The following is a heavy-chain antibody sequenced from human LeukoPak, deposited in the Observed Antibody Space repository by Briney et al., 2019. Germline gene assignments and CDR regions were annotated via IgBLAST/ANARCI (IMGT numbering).Heavy chain of an antibody. Sequence: PSETLSLTCTVSGGSISSYYWSWIRQPPGKGLEWIGYIYYSGSTNYNPSLKSRVTISVDTSKNQFSPKLSSVTAADTAVYYCARVYSSSWYDEDVGYYFDYWGQGTLVTVSS. D-gene: IGHD6-13*01. CDR3: ARVYSSSWYDEDVGYYFDY. V-gene: IGHV4-59*01. J-gene: IGHJ4*02. CDR2: IYYSGST. CDR1: GGSISSYY.